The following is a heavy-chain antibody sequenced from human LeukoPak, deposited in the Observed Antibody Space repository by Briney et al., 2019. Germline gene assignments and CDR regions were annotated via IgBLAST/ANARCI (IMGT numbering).Heavy chain of an antibody. D-gene: IGHD5-12*01. CDR1: GGSISSGGYS. Sequence: SQTLSLTCAVSGGSISSGGYSWSWIRQPPGKGLEWIGYIYYSGSTNYNPSLKSRVTISVDTSKNQFSLKLSSVTAADTAVYYCARLPYDPVYFDYWGQGTLVTVSS. J-gene: IGHJ4*02. CDR3: ARLPYDPVYFDY. CDR2: IYYSGST. V-gene: IGHV4-61*08.